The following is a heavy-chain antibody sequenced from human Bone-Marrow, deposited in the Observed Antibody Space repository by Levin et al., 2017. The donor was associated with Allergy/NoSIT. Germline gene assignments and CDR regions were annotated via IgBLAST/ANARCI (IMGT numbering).Heavy chain of an antibody. V-gene: IGHV4-38-2*01. CDR1: NYSISSDFH. CDR3: ARTLGYCSGDGCYYYFDQ. J-gene: IGHJ4*02. Sequence: SETLSLTCAVSNYSISSDFHWGWIRQPPGKGLEWIGIIDQSGNTYYNPSLKSRVTISLDTSKNQFSLRLTSVTAADTAVYYCARTLGYCSGDGCYYYFDQWGQGTLVTASS. CDR2: IDQSGNT. D-gene: IGHD2-15*01.